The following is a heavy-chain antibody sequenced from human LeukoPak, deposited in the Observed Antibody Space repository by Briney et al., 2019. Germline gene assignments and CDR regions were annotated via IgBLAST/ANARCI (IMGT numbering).Heavy chain of an antibody. CDR3: ASGSGGSGWYAFDI. Sequence: ASVKVSRKASGGTFSSYAISWVRQAPGQGLEWIGGIIPIFGTANYAQKFQGRVTITADESTSTAYMELSSLRSEDTAVYYCASGSGGSGWYAFDIWGQGTMVTVSS. CDR2: IIPIFGTA. D-gene: IGHD6-19*01. V-gene: IGHV1-69*13. J-gene: IGHJ3*02. CDR1: GGTFSSYA.